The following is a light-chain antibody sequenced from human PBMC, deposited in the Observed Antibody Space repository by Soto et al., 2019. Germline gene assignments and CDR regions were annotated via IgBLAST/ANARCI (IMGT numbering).Light chain of an antibody. CDR2: GAS. V-gene: IGKV3-20*01. CDR3: QQYVSSGT. CDR1: QSVSNNF. J-gene: IGKJ1*01. Sequence: TKSPVTVTVSQGERATLSCRASQSVSNNFFSWYQQQPGQAPMLLIYGASTRATGIPDRFSGSGSGTDFPLTISLLPTDDFALYYCQQYVSSGTFGQGTKVDIK.